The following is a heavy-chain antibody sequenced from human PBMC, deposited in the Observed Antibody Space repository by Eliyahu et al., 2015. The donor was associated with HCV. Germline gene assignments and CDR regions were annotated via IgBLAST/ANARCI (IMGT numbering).Heavy chain of an antibody. CDR3: ARDPYSSSWNWYFDL. CDR2: ISSSSSDI. V-gene: IGHV3-48*02. Sequence: EVQLVESGGGLVQPGGSLRLSCAASGFTFSXXSMNWVRQAPGRGLEWVXFISSSSSDIHYVDSVKGRFTVSRDNGKKSLYLQMNSLRDEDTAVYYCARDPYSSSWNWYFDLWGRGTLVTVSS. D-gene: IGHD6-13*01. CDR1: GFTFSXXS. J-gene: IGHJ2*01.